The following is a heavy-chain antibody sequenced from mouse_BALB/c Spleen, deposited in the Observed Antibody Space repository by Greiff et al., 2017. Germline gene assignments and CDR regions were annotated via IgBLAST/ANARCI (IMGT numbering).Heavy chain of an antibody. D-gene: IGHD2-4*01. CDR1: GFTFSDYY. CDR2: ISDGGSYT. J-gene: IGHJ4*01. Sequence: EVKLVESGGGLVKPGGSLKLSCAASGFTFSDYYMYWVRQTPEKRLEWVATISDGGSYTYYPDSVKGRFTISRDNAKNNLYLQMNSLKSEDTAMYYCARVADDYDGGYAMDYWGQGTSVTVSS. V-gene: IGHV5-4*02. CDR3: ARVADDYDGGYAMDY.